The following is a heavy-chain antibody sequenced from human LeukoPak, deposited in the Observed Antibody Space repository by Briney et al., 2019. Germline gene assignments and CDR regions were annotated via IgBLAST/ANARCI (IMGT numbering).Heavy chain of an antibody. J-gene: IGHJ4*02. D-gene: IGHD3/OR15-3a*01. CDR1: GFTFSSHA. V-gene: IGHV3-64D*08. Sequence: GGSLTLSCSAAGFTFSSHAMHWVRQAPGKGLEYVSTINDDGGLTYYADSVRGRFTISRDNSKNTLYLQMNTLRPEDTAVYHCLKGGWTTIGPPKDWGQGTLVTVSS. CDR3: LKGGWTTIGPPKD. CDR2: INDDGGLT.